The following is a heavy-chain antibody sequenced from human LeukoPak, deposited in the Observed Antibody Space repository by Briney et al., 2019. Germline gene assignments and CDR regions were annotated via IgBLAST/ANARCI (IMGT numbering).Heavy chain of an antibody. CDR3: GRREYYYYDYYMDV. V-gene: IGHV4-39*01. CDR2: IYYSGST. J-gene: IGHJ6*03. CDR1: GGSISSSSYY. D-gene: IGHD2/OR15-2a*01. Sequence: PSETLSLTCTVSGGSISSSSYYWGWIRQPPGKGLEWIGSIYYSGSTYYNPSLKSRVTISVDTSKNQFPLKLSSVTAADTAMYYCGRREYYYYDYYMDVWGKGTTVTVSS.